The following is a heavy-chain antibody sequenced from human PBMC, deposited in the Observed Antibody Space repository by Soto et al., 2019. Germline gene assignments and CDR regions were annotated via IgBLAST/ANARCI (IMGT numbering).Heavy chain of an antibody. J-gene: IGHJ4*02. V-gene: IGHV5-51*01. CDR3: ARNWVGSGSYEIYYFDY. CDR2: IYPGDSDT. Sequence: PGESLKISCKGSGYTFSTYWIGWVRQMPGKGLEWMGMIYPGDSDTRYSPSVQGQVTISADKSTGTAYLQWSSLKASDTAMYYCARNWVGSGSYEIYYFDYWGQGTQVTVSS. CDR1: GYTFSTYW. D-gene: IGHD1-26*01.